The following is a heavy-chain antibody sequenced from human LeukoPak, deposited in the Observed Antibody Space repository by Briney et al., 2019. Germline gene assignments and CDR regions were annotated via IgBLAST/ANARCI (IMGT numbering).Heavy chain of an antibody. CDR2: MYYSGST. CDR1: GGSFSSGDYY. CDR3: ARDRSVVRAVDY. J-gene: IGHJ4*02. D-gene: IGHD2-15*01. V-gene: IGHV4-61*08. Sequence: SETLSLTCTVSGGSFSSGDYYWSWIRQPPGKGLEWIGYMYYSGSTNYNPSLKSRVTISVDTSKNQFSLKLSSVTAADTAVYYCARDRSVVRAVDYWGQGTLVTVSS.